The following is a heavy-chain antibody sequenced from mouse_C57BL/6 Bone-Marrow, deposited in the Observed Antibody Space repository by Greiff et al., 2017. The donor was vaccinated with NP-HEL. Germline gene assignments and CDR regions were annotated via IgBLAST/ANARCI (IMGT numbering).Heavy chain of an antibody. CDR3: ARSAYYSNYDYAMDY. J-gene: IGHJ4*01. CDR1: GYTFTDYN. D-gene: IGHD2-5*01. CDR2: INPNNGGT. Sequence: EVMLVESGPELVKPGASVKIPCKASGYTFTDYNMDWVKQSHGKSLEWIGDINPNNGGTIYNQKFKGKATLTVDKSSSTAYMELRSLTSEDTAVYYCARSAYYSNYDYAMDYWGQGTSVTVSS. V-gene: IGHV1-18*01.